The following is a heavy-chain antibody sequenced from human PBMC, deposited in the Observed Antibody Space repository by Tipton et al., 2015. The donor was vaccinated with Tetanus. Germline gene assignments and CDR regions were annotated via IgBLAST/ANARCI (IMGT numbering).Heavy chain of an antibody. CDR3: VRDGGSSGWLAY. CDR2: ISGSGDRI. J-gene: IGHJ4*02. D-gene: IGHD6-19*01. Sequence: SLRLSFAASGMTLSYFAMSWVRQAPGKGLEWVSGISGSGDRIFYADSVKGRFNISRDNAKNTLYLQMNSLRVEDTAVYYCVRDGGSSGWLAYWGQGTLVTVSS. V-gene: IGHV3-23*01. CDR1: GMTLSYFA.